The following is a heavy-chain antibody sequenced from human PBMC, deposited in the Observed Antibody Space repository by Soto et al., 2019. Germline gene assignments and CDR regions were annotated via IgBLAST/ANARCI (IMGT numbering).Heavy chain of an antibody. V-gene: IGHV3-21*01. Sequence: EVQLVESGGGLVKPGGSLRLSCAASGFTFSSYSMNWVRQAPGKGLEWVSSISSSSSYIYYADSVKGRFTISRDNAKNSMYLQMNGLRAEDTAVYYCAREGSGSYYYYMDVWGKGTTVTVSS. J-gene: IGHJ6*03. CDR2: ISSSSSYI. CDR1: GFTFSSYS. D-gene: IGHD3-10*01. CDR3: AREGSGSYYYYMDV.